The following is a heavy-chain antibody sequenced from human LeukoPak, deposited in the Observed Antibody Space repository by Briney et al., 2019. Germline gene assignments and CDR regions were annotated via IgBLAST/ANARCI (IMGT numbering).Heavy chain of an antibody. Sequence: SETLSLTRAVYGGSLRGYYWGWVSEPPGKGLECSGEINHSGSTNYNTSLKSRVTISLDTTKNQFSLTLSSVIAANTAVYYCARNSHCYGIWTGYDKPDWYFDLWGRGTLVTVSS. V-gene: IGHV4-34*01. CDR2: INHSGST. D-gene: IGHD3-9*01. J-gene: IGHJ2*01. CDR3: ARNSHCYGIWTGYDKPDWYFDL. CDR1: GGSLRGYY.